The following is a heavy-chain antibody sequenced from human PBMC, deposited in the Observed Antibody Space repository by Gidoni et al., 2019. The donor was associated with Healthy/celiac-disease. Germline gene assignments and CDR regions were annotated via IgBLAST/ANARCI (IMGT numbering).Heavy chain of an antibody. CDR3: ARKTYYDFWSGYFGGYYYYYGMDV. D-gene: IGHD3-3*01. J-gene: IGHJ6*02. V-gene: IGHV1-8*01. Sequence: QVQLVQSGAEVKKPGASVKVSCKASSYTFPSYDINWVRQATGQGLEWMGWMNPKSGDTGYAQKFEGRDTMTRNTSISTAYMEVSSQRSEDTAVYYCARKTYYDFWSGYFGGYYYYYGMDVWGQGTTVTVSS. CDR1: SYTFPSYD. CDR2: MNPKSGDT.